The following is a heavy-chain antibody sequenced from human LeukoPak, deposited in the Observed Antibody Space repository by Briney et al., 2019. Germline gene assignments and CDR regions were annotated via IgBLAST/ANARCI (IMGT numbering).Heavy chain of an antibody. V-gene: IGHV4-39*01. Sequence: SETLSLTCTVSGGSISSSSYSWGRIRQPSGQGLECIGNSDYSGSTYYNPSLKSRITTSVDTSNNQFSLKLSSVTAADTAVYYCARHYSSSWYTISQYFQHWGQGTLVTDSS. CDR1: GGSISSSSYS. J-gene: IGHJ1*01. CDR3: ARHYSSSWYTISQYFQH. CDR2: SDYSGST. D-gene: IGHD6-13*01.